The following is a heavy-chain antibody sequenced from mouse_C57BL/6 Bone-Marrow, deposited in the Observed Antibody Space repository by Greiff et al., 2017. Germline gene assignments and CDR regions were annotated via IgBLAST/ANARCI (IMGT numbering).Heavy chain of an antibody. CDR2: INPSSGYT. CDR1: VYTFTSYW. J-gene: IGHJ4*01. Sequence: QVQLQQSGAELAKPGASVKLSCKASVYTFTSYWMHWVKQRPGQGLEWIGYINPSSGYTKYNQKFKDKATLTSDKSSSTAYMQLSSLTYEDSAVYYCAKQLRPLYYAMDYWGQGTSVTVSS. CDR3: AKQLRPLYYAMDY. D-gene: IGHD3-2*02. V-gene: IGHV1-7*01.